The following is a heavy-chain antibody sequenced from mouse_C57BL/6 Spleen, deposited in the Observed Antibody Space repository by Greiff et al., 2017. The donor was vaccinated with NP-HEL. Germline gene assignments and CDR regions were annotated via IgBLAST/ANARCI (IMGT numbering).Heavy chain of an antibody. CDR2: ISSGSSTI. D-gene: IGHD4-1*01. J-gene: IGHJ4*01. CDR3: ARRKMTGTRAMDY. Sequence: VQLKESGGGLVKPGGSLKLSCAASGFTFSDYGMHWVRQAPEKGLEWVAYISSGSSTIYYADTVKGRFTISRDNAKNTLFLQMTSLRSEDTAMYYCARRKMTGTRAMDYWGQGTSVTVSS. V-gene: IGHV5-17*01. CDR1: GFTFSDYG.